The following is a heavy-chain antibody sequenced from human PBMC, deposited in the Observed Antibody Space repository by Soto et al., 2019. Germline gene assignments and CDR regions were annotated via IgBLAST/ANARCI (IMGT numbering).Heavy chain of an antibody. V-gene: IGHV1-69*05. CDR1: GYTFTSYG. D-gene: IGHD3-22*01. J-gene: IGHJ4*02. CDR2: IIPNFGTA. Sequence: SVKVSCKASGYTFTSYGISWVRQAPGQGLEWMGGIIPNFGTANYAQKFQGRVTITTDESTSTAYMELSSLRSEDTAVYYCARAGPNYYDSSGYYPGFDYWGQGTLVTVSS. CDR3: ARAGPNYYDSSGYYPGFDY.